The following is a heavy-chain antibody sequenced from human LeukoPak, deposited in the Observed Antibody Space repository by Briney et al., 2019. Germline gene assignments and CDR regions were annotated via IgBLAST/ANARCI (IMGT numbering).Heavy chain of an antibody. J-gene: IGHJ4*02. CDR3: AILPGFSSGWYEVNY. V-gene: IGHV3-23*01. Sequence: GGSLRLSCAASGFTFSSYAMSWVRQAPGKRLEWVSGISGSGGSTYYADSVKGRFTISRDNSRNTLYLQMNSPRAEDTAVYYCAILPGFSSGWYEVNYWGQGTLVTVSS. CDR2: ISGSGGST. CDR1: GFTFSSYA. D-gene: IGHD6-13*01.